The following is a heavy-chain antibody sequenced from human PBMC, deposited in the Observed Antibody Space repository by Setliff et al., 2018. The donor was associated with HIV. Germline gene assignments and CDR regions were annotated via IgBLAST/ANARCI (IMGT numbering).Heavy chain of an antibody. J-gene: IGHJ3*01. CDR1: GGSIGTYY. V-gene: IGHV4-59*08. CDR3: ARWESAQKAFNP. Sequence: PSETLSLTCPVSGGSIGTYYWSWIRQPPGKGLEWIGYIYYTGSTNYNPSLASRVTISVDMSKNQFSLKLNSLSAADTAVYYCARWESAQKAFNPWGHGTMVTVSS. CDR2: IYYTGST. D-gene: IGHD1-26*01.